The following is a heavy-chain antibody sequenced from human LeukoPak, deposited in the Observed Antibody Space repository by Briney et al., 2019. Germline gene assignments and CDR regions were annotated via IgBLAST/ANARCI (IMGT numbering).Heavy chain of an antibody. Sequence: GGSLRLSCAASGFTFSDYYMSWVRQAPGMGLVWVSRINTDGRSTSYADSVKGRFTISRDNAKNTLYLQMNSLRAEDTAVYYCARGSGNEAITYYYDSSGYYCIYWGQGTLVTVSS. J-gene: IGHJ4*02. CDR3: ARGSGNEAITYYYDSSGYYCIY. V-gene: IGHV3-74*01. D-gene: IGHD3-22*01. CDR1: GFTFSDYY. CDR2: INTDGRST.